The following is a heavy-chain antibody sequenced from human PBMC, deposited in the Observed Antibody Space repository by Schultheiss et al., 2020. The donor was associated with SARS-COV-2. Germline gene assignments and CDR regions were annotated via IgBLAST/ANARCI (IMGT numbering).Heavy chain of an antibody. V-gene: IGHV3-33*08. Sequence: GGSLRLSCVASGFTFSSYGMHWVRQAPGKGLEWVAVIWYDGSNKYYADSVKGRFTISRDNSKNTLYLQMNSLRAEDTAVYYCARAERGSMSYYVYWGQGTLVTVSS. J-gene: IGHJ4*02. CDR2: IWYDGSNK. D-gene: IGHD3-16*01. CDR1: GFTFSSYG. CDR3: ARAERGSMSYYVY.